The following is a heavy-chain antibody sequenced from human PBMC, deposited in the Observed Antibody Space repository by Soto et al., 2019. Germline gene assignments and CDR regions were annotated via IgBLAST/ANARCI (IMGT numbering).Heavy chain of an antibody. CDR3: AKDQLGAARRGDAFDI. J-gene: IGHJ3*02. CDR2: ISYDGSNK. CDR1: GFTFSSYG. D-gene: IGHD6-6*01. V-gene: IGHV3-30*18. Sequence: GGSLRLSCAASGFTFSSYGMHWVRQAPGKGLEWVAVISYDGSNKYYADSVKGRFTISRDNSKNTLYLQMNSLRAEDTAVYYCAKDQLGAARRGDAFDIWGQGTMVTVSS.